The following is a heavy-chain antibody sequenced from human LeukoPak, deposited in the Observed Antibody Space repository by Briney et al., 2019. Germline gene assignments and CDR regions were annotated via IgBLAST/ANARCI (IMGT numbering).Heavy chain of an antibody. CDR3: ARDQALSGYDLGYYYYYYGMDV. J-gene: IGHJ6*02. V-gene: IGHV1-18*01. D-gene: IGHD5-12*01. CDR2: ISAYNGNT. CDR1: GGTFSSYA. Sequence: ASVKVSCKASGGTFSSYAISWVRQAPGQGLEWMGWISAYNGNTNYAQKLQGRVTMTTDTSTSTAYMELRSLRSDDTAVYYCARDQALSGYDLGYYYYYYGMDVWGQGTTVTVSS.